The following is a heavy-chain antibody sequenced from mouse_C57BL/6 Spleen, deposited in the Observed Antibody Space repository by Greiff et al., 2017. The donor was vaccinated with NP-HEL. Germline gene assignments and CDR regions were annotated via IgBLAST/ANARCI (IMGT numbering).Heavy chain of an antibody. CDR3: ARGVYYGSSYYLDY. CDR2: IYPGSGST. D-gene: IGHD1-1*01. V-gene: IGHV1-55*01. CDR1: GYTFTSYW. Sequence: QVQLQQPGAELVKPGASVKMSCKASGYTFTSYWITWVKQRPGQGLEWIGDIYPGSGSTNYNEKFKSKATLTVDTASSTAYMQLSSLTSEDSAVYYCARGVYYGSSYYLDYWGQGTTVTVSS. J-gene: IGHJ4*01.